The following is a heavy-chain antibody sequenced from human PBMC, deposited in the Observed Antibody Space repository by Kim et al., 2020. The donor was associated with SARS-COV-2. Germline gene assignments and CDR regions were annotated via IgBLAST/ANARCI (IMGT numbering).Heavy chain of an antibody. J-gene: IGHJ6*02. V-gene: IGHV3-11*06. CDR3: ARDTAYYARSSGMDV. D-gene: IGHD3-22*01. Sequence: SVTGTFTISEDHAKNQLYLQMTSLRAEDTAVYHCARDTAYYARSSGMDVWGQGTTVTVSS.